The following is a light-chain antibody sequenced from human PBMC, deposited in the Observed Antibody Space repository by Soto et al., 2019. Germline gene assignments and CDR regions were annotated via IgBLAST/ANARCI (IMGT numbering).Light chain of an antibody. Sequence: LTQPASVSGSPGQAITISCTGTSSDVGAYNYVSWYQQHPGKAPKLMIFDVSNRPSGVSNRFSGSKSGNTASLTISGLQAEDEADYYCNSYTRSDTYVFGAGTKVTVL. CDR3: NSYTRSDTYV. CDR1: SSDVGAYNY. CDR2: DVS. V-gene: IGLV2-14*01. J-gene: IGLJ1*01.